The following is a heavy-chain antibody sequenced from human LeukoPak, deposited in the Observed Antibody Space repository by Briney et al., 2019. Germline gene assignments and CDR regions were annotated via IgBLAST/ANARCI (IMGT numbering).Heavy chain of an antibody. D-gene: IGHD5-24*01. CDR3: AKTGYNRFDY. V-gene: IGHV3-23*01. Sequence: GGSLRLSCAASGFTFSSSAMSWVRQAPGKGLEWVSSISGSGSGGSTYYADSVKGRFTISRDNSRNTLYLQMNSLRAEDTAVYYCAKTGYNRFDYWGQGTLVTVSS. J-gene: IGHJ4*02. CDR2: ISGSGSGGST. CDR1: GFTFSSSA.